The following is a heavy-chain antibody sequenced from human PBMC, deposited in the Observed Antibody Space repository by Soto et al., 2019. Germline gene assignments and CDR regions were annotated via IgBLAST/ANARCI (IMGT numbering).Heavy chain of an antibody. V-gene: IGHV3-23*01. Sequence: GGSLRLSCAASGFNFSSYAMNWVRQAPGKGLEWVSSISGSGGSTYYADFVKGRFTVSRDNSKNTLYLQMNSLRPEDTALFYCAKPYYDFSYYFDYWGQGALVTVSS. CDR3: AKPYYDFSYYFDY. CDR2: ISGSGGST. CDR1: GFNFSSYA. D-gene: IGHD3-3*01. J-gene: IGHJ4*02.